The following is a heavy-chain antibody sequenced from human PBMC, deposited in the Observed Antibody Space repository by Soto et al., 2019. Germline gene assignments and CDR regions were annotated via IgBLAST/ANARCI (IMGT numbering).Heavy chain of an antibody. D-gene: IGHD4-17*01. Sequence: QVQLVQSGAEVKKPGSTVKVSCKASGGTFSSYAISWVRQAPGQGLEWMGGIIPIFGTANYAQKFQGRVTITADESTSTAHMELSSLRSEDTAVYYCAREYGDYEVYYYGMDVWGQGTTVTVSS. CDR2: IIPIFGTA. CDR1: GGTFSSYA. CDR3: AREYGDYEVYYYGMDV. V-gene: IGHV1-69*12. J-gene: IGHJ6*02.